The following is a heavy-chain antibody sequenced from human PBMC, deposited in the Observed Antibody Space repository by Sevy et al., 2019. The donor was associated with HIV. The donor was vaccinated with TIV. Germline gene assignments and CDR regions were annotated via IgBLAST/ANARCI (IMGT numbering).Heavy chain of an antibody. V-gene: IGHV4-34*01. D-gene: IGHD3-22*01. CDR3: ARGAPYYDSSGFYLD. Sequence: SENLSLTCAVYGGSFSGYYWSWIRQPPGKGLEWFGEINHSGSTNYNPSLKSRVTISVDTSKNQFSLKLSSVTAADTAVTSCARGAPYYDSSGFYLDWGQGTLVTVSS. CDR1: GGSFSGYY. J-gene: IGHJ4*02. CDR2: INHSGST.